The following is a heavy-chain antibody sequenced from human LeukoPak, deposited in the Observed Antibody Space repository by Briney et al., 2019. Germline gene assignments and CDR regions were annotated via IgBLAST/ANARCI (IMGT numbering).Heavy chain of an antibody. Sequence: PGGSLRLSCAASGFTFDDYGMSWVRQAPGKGLEWVSYISSSGSTIYYADSVKGRFTISRDNAKNSLYLQMNSLRAEDTAVYYCARDYYGSYYYYYYMDVWGKGTTVTVSS. CDR2: ISSSGSTI. CDR1: GFTFDDYG. V-gene: IGHV3-11*04. J-gene: IGHJ6*03. CDR3: ARDYYGSYYYYYYMDV. D-gene: IGHD3-10*01.